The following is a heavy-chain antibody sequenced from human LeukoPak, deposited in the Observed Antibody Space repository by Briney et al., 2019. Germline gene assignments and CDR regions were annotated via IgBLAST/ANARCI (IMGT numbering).Heavy chain of an antibody. Sequence: GGSLRLSCAASGINFRSSGMHWVRQAPGKGLGWVTFIQNDGSDKYYAASVKGRFTISRDNSKNTVYLHMASLRADDTALYYCAREGGRAVPGRFDQWGQGTLVTVSS. J-gene: IGHJ4*02. CDR3: AREGGRAVPGRFDQ. CDR1: GINFRSSG. V-gene: IGHV3-30*02. CDR2: IQNDGSDK. D-gene: IGHD6-13*01.